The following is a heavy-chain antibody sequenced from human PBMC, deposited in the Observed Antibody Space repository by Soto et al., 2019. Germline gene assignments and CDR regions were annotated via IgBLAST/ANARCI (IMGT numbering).Heavy chain of an antibody. CDR1: GGSISSDANF. V-gene: IGHV4-31*03. D-gene: IGHD6-6*01. Sequence: SETLSLTCTVYGGSISSDANFWSWIRQLPGRGLEWIGYISYTGRTYYTPSLNSRLTISLDTSKNLFSLRLSAVTAADTAVYFCARGSFSSSSSWFDPWGQGTLVTVSS. CDR2: ISYTGRT. CDR3: ARGSFSSSSSWFDP. J-gene: IGHJ5*02.